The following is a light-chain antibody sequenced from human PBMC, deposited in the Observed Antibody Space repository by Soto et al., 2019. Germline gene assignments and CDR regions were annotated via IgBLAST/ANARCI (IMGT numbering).Light chain of an antibody. V-gene: IGLV2-23*02. CDR2: EVT. CDR1: SRDVATYNL. Sequence: QSALTQPASVSGSPGQSITISCTGTSRDVATYNLVSWYQQHPGKAPKLIIYEVTKRPSGVSNRFSASKSGNTASLTISGLQAEDEAHFYCSSYAGTRTPVIFGGGTQLTVL. J-gene: IGLJ2*01. CDR3: SSYAGTRTPVI.